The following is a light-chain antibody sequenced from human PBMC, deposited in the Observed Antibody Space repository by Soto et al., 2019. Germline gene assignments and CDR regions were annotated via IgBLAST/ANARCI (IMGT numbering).Light chain of an antibody. J-gene: IGLJ1*01. CDR2: DVS. CDR1: TSDVGDYNL. V-gene: IGLV2-14*01. Sequence: QSVLTQPASVSGSPGQSIAISCTGTTSDVGDYNLVSWYQQHPGKAPKLMIYDVSNRPSGISDRFSASKSGNTASLTISGLQAEDEAAYYCSSYTSSNTLYVFGTGTKVTVL. CDR3: SSYTSSNTLYV.